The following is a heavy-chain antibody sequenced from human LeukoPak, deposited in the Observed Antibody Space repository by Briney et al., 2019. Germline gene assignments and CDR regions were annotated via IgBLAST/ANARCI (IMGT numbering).Heavy chain of an antibody. Sequence: PGGSLRLSCAASGFTFSSYAMSWVRQAPVKGLEWVSAISGSGGSTYYADSVKGRFTISRDNSKNTLYLQMNSLRAEDTAVYYCVWSGYARDYWGQGTLVTVSS. CDR3: VWSGYARDY. V-gene: IGHV3-23*01. CDR1: GFTFSSYA. CDR2: ISGSGGST. J-gene: IGHJ4*02. D-gene: IGHD3-3*01.